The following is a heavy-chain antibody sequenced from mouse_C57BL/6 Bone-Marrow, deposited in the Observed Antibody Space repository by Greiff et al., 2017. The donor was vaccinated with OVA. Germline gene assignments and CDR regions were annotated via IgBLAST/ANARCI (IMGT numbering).Heavy chain of an antibody. J-gene: IGHJ2*01. CDR3: ARNYDFDY. CDR1: GCTFTDYY. CDR2: INPNNGGT. Sequence: EVQLQQSGPELVKPGASVKISCKASGCTFTDYYMNWVKQSHGKSLEWIGDINPNNGGTSYNQKFKGKATLTVDKSSSTAYMELRSLTSEDSAVYYCARNYDFDYWGQGTTLTVSS. V-gene: IGHV1-26*01. D-gene: IGHD1-1*01.